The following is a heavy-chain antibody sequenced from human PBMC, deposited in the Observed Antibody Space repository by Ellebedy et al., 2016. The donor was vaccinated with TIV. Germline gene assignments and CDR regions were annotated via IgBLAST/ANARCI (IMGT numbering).Heavy chain of an antibody. J-gene: IGHJ6*02. D-gene: IGHD3-10*01. CDR2: IDPTDSFT. CDR1: GYTFSNYW. V-gene: IGHV5-10-1*01. CDR3: ACGSGMFYGMDI. Sequence: GESLKISCKGSGYTFSNYWISWVRQMPGKGLEWMGTIDPTDSFTDYSPSFQGHVTISGDKSSSTAFLHWNSLKDSDTAMYFCACGSGMFYGMDIWGQGTSVTVSS.